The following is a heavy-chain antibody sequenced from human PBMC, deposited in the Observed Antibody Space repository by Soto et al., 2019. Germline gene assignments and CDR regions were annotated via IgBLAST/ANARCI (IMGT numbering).Heavy chain of an antibody. D-gene: IGHD6-19*01. CDR2: ISGSGGST. Sequence: EVQLLESGGGLVQPGGSLRLSCAASGFTFSSYAMSWVRQAPGKGLEWVSAISGSGGSTYYADSVKDRFTISRDNSKNTLYLQMNSLRAEDTAVYYCAKDRAVRSGWGYYYYGMDVWGQGTTVTVSS. CDR1: GFTFSSYA. CDR3: AKDRAVRSGWGYYYYGMDV. J-gene: IGHJ6*02. V-gene: IGHV3-23*01.